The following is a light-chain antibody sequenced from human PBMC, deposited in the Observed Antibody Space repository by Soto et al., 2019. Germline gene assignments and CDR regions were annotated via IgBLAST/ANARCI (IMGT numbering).Light chain of an antibody. Sequence: QSVLTQPPSASGTPGQRVTMSCYGSSSNIGSNTVNWSQQLPGTAPTLLIYSTNQRPSGVPDRFSGSKSGTSASLAANGLPSEDEADYYCAVWDDSLSGPLFGGGPKVTVL. J-gene: IGLJ3*02. CDR3: AVWDDSLSGPL. CDR1: SSNIGSNT. V-gene: IGLV1-44*01. CDR2: STN.